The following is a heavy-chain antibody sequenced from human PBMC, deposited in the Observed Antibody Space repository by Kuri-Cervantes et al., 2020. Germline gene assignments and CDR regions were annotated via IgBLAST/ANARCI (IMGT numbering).Heavy chain of an antibody. D-gene: IGHD3-10*01. Sequence: SGLTLVKPTQTRTLTCNFSGVSLDTNGVGVGWIRQHPGKPLEWLALIYWDDDKRYIPSLNSRLTITKDNSKYQVVLTMTNMDPVDTTSYYCAHPHYDGSGSYCNFDYWGQGTLVTVSS. CDR2: IYWDDDK. CDR1: GVSLDTNGVG. V-gene: IGHV2-5*02. J-gene: IGHJ4*02. CDR3: AHPHYDGSGSYCNFDY.